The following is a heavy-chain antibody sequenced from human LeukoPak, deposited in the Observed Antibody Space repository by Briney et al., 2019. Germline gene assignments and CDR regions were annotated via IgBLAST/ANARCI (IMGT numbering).Heavy chain of an antibody. CDR1: GFTFSSYG. J-gene: IGHJ4*02. Sequence: PGGSLRLSCAASGFTFSSYGMSWVRQAPGKGLEWVSAISGSGGGTYYADSVKGRFTISRDNAKNSLHLQMNSLRPDDTALYYCARGSASGWYTDYWGQGALIIVSS. CDR2: ISGSGGGT. CDR3: ARGSASGWYTDY. V-gene: IGHV3-23*01. D-gene: IGHD6-19*01.